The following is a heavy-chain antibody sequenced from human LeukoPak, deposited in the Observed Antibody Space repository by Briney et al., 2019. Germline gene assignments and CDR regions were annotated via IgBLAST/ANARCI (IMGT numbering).Heavy chain of an antibody. D-gene: IGHD6-19*01. Sequence: SETLSLTCTVSGVSITNVNYYWAWLRQPPGKGLEWIGSIYYSGSTYYNPSLKSRVTISGDTSKKQFSLKLSSVTAADTAVYYCARQDPLGDWSSSSCPTWRSWGQGTLVTVSS. V-gene: IGHV4-39*01. CDR1: GVSITNVNYY. CDR3: ARQDPLGDWSSSSCPTWRS. CDR2: IYYSGST. J-gene: IGHJ5*02.